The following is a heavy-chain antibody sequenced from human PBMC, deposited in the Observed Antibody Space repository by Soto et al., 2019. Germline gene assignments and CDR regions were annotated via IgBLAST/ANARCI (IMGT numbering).Heavy chain of an antibody. CDR1: GYTFTSYG. CDR3: ARDRVDTRDYYYYGTDV. J-gene: IGHJ6*04. Sequence: GASVKVSCKASGYTFTSYGISWVRQAPGQGLEWMGWISAYNGNTNYAQKLQGRVTMTTDTSTSTAYMELRSLRSDDTAVYYCARDRVDTRDYYYYGTDVCGKGTTVTVSS. D-gene: IGHD5-18*01. V-gene: IGHV1-18*01. CDR2: ISAYNGNT.